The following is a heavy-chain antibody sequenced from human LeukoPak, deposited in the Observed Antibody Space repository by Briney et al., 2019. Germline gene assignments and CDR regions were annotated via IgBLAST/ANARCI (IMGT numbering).Heavy chain of an antibody. D-gene: IGHD5-18*01. CDR1: GITFDDYA. CDR3: VAGSGYSPADAFYI. J-gene: IGHJ3*02. Sequence: GGSLRLSGAASGITFDDYAMYWVRQAPGKGLEWVAGISWNSGKTGYVDSVKGRFTVSRDNAKNSLFLQMNSLRTEDAALYYCVAGSGYSPADAFYIWGQGTRVTVSS. CDR2: ISWNSGKT. V-gene: IGHV3-9*01.